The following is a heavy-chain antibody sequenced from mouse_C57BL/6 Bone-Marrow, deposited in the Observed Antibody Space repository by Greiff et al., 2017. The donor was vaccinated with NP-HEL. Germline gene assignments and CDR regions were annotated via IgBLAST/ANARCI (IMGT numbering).Heavy chain of an antibody. CDR3: ATAGGAQADAMDY. J-gene: IGHJ4*01. CDR2: IDPTSGGT. Sequence: QVQLQQPGAELVKPGASVKLSCKASGYTFTSYWMHWVKQRPGRGLAWIGRIDPTSGGTKYNEKFKSKATLTVDKPSSTAYMQLSSLTSEDSAVYYCATAGGAQADAMDYWGQGTSVTVSS. CDR1: GYTFTSYW. D-gene: IGHD3-2*02. V-gene: IGHV1-72*01.